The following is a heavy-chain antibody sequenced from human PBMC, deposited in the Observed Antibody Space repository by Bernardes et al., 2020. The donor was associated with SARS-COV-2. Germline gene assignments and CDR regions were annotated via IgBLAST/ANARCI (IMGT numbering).Heavy chain of an antibody. CDR3: ARGLGGFCSGGTCYIERFFDY. CDR1: GGSFSGYY. V-gene: IGHV4-34*01. D-gene: IGHD2-15*01. Sequence: SETLSLTCAVYGGSFSGYYWSWIRQPPGKGLEWIGEINHSGSTNYNPSLKSRVTLSVVTSKNQFSLRLNSVTAADTAVYYCARGLGGFCSGGTCYIERFFDYWGQGTQVTVSS. J-gene: IGHJ4*02. CDR2: INHSGST.